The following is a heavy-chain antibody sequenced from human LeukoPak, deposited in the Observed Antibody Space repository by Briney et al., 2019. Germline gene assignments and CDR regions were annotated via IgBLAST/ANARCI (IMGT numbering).Heavy chain of an antibody. CDR2: IHYSGSS. J-gene: IGHJ6*02. D-gene: IGHD3-3*01. V-gene: IGHV4-59*01. CDR1: GDSITSYY. CDR3: ARLAGLRYLEKVKSHYHSMDV. Sequence: SETLSLTCTVSGDSITSYYWSWVRQPPGKGLEWIGLIHYSGSSSYNPSLKSRLTMSVDTSNNQFSLRLSSLTAADTAVYFCARLAGLRYLEKVKSHYHSMDVWGQGTRVTVPS.